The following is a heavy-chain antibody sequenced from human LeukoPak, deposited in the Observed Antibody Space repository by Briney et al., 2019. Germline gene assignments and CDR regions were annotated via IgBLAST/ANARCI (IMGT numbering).Heavy chain of an antibody. CDR3: AARSSGNPYF. Sequence: GGSLRLSCAASGFTFSTYAMTWVRQAPGKGLQWVAKIKQDGSEKYYVDSVKGRFTISRDNAENSLYLQMNSLRVEDTAVYYCAARSSGNPYFWGQGTLVTVSS. V-gene: IGHV3-7*03. CDR1: GFTFSTYA. J-gene: IGHJ4*02. CDR2: IKQDGSEK. D-gene: IGHD1-26*01.